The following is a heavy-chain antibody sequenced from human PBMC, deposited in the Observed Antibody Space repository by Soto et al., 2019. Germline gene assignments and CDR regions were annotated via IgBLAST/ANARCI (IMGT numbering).Heavy chain of an antibody. CDR3: ARAGGVRPLSGWLYNWFDP. CDR1: GYTFTGYY. CDR2: INPNSGGT. J-gene: IGHJ5*02. D-gene: IGHD6-19*01. V-gene: IGHV1-2*04. Sequence: QVQLVQSGAEVKKPGASVKVSCKASGYTFTGYYMHWVRQAPGQGLEWMGWINPNSGGTNYAQKFQGWVTMTRDTSISTAYMELSRLRSDDTAVYYCARAGGVRPLSGWLYNWFDPWGQGTLVTVSS.